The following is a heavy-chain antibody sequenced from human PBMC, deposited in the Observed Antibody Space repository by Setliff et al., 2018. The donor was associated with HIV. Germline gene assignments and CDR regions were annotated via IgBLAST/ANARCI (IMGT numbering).Heavy chain of an antibody. V-gene: IGHV4-39*07. CDR2: IYYSGSA. Sequence: SETLSLTCTVSGGSISSDDYYWGWIRQPPGKGLEWIGSIYYSGSAYYNPSFKSRVTLSVDTSENQFSLRLSSVTAADTAVYFCARGGTVSADFDSWGQGTLVTVSS. CDR1: GGSISSDDYY. CDR3: ARGGTVSADFDS. J-gene: IGHJ4*02. D-gene: IGHD6-19*01.